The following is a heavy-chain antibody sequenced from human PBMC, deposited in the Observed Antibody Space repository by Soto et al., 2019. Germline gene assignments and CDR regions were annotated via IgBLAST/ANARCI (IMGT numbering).Heavy chain of an antibody. CDR3: PRHLNLDSPDREVKAHFDY. CDR2: INAGNGNT. J-gene: IGHJ4*02. CDR1: GYTFTSYA. D-gene: IGHD1-26*01. Sequence: QVQLVQSGAEVKKPGASVKVSCKASGYTFTSYAMHWVRQAPGQRLEWMGWINAGNGNTKYSQKFQGRVTITRDTSARTAYMELSSLRSEDTAAYYCPRHLNLDSPDREVKAHFDYWGQGTLVTVSS. V-gene: IGHV1-3*01.